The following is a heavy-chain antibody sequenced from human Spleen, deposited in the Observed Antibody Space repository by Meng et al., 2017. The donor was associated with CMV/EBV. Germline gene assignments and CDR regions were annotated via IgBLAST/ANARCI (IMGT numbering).Heavy chain of an antibody. CDR2: INHSGST. Sequence: QGQLQQWGAGLLKPSETLSLTCAVYGGSFSGYYWSWIRQPPGKGLEWIGEINHSGSTNYNPSLKSRVTISVDTSKNQFSLKLSSVTAADTAVYYCARGGKQLVPDYWGQGTLVTVSS. CDR1: GGSFSGYY. D-gene: IGHD6-6*01. J-gene: IGHJ4*02. CDR3: ARGGKQLVPDY. V-gene: IGHV4-34*01.